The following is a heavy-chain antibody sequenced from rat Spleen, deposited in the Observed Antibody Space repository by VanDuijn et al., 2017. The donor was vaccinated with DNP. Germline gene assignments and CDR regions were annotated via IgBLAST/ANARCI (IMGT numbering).Heavy chain of an antibody. D-gene: IGHD1-12*02. CDR2: ISYSGST. J-gene: IGHJ1*01. Sequence: EVQLQESGPGLVKPSQSLSLTCSVTGYSITSNYWAWIRKFPGNKMEWMGYISYSGSTGYNPSIRSRISITRDTSKRQFFLQLNSVTTEDTATYYCARAYYDGTYYPNWYFDFWGPGTTVTVSS. CDR1: GYSITSNY. V-gene: IGHV3-1*01. CDR3: ARAYYDGTYYPNWYFDF.